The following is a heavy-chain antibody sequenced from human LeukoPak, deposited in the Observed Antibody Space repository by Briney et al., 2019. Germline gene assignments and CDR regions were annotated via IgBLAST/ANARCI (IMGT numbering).Heavy chain of an antibody. J-gene: IGHJ4*02. CDR3: AKNGGYDWRDYFDY. V-gene: IGHV3-53*01. D-gene: IGHD5-12*01. CDR1: GLSVSSNF. CDR2: IYGGGST. Sequence: GGSLRLSCAATGLSVSSNFMSWVRQAPGKGLEWVSVIYGGGSTYYADSVKGRFTISRDNSKNTLYLQMNSLRAEDTAVYYCAKNGGYDWRDYFDYWGQGTLVTVSS.